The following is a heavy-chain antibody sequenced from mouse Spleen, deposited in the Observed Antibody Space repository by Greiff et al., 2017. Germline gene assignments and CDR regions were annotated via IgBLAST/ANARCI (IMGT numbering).Heavy chain of an antibody. D-gene: IGHD4-1*01. CDR3: ARRWDGFAY. J-gene: IGHJ3*01. CDR1: GYTFTSYG. CDR2: IYPRSGNT. V-gene: IGHV1-81*01. Sequence: VKLQESGAELARPGASVKLSCKASGYTFTSYGISWVKQRTGQGLEWIGEIYPRSGNTYYNEKFKGKATLTADKSSSTAYMELRSLTSEDSAVYFCARRWDGFAYWGQGTLVTVSA.